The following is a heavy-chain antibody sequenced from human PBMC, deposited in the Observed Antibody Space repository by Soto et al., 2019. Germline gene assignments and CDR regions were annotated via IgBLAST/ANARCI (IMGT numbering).Heavy chain of an antibody. Sequence: GGSLRLSCAASGFTFSSYEMNWVRQAPGKGLEWVSYISSSGSTIYYADSVKGRFTISRDNAKNSLYLQMNSLRAEDTAVYYCAIHGSGSYYPIYYYGRDVWGQGTTGTVSS. V-gene: IGHV3-48*03. CDR1: GFTFSSYE. J-gene: IGHJ6*02. CDR2: ISSSGSTI. D-gene: IGHD3-10*01. CDR3: AIHGSGSYYPIYYYGRDV.